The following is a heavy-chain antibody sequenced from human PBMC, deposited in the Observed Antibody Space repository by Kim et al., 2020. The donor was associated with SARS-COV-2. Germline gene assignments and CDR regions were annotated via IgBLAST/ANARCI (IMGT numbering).Heavy chain of an antibody. Sequence: SVKVSCKASGGTFSSYAISWVRQAPGQGLEWMGRIIPILGIANYAQKFQGRVTITADKSTSTAYMELSSLRSEDTAVYYCATYSGYDKKNYFDYWGQGTLVTVSS. CDR3: ATYSGYDKKNYFDY. V-gene: IGHV1-69*04. CDR1: GGTFSSYA. J-gene: IGHJ4*02. D-gene: IGHD5-12*01. CDR2: IIPILGIA.